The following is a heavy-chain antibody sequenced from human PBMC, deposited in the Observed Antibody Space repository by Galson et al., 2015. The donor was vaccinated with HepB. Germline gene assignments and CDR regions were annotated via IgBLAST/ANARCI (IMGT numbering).Heavy chain of an antibody. Sequence: SLRLSCAASGFTFGVSAMHWVRQASGKGLEWVGRIKSKTDSYATAYAASVKGRFTISRDDSRNTAYLQMNSLKTEDTAVYYCTKRYDNGGYSDSWGQGTLVTVSS. CDR1: GFTFGVSA. CDR2: IKSKTDSYAT. CDR3: TKRYDNGGYSDS. D-gene: IGHD3-22*01. J-gene: IGHJ4*02. V-gene: IGHV3-73*01.